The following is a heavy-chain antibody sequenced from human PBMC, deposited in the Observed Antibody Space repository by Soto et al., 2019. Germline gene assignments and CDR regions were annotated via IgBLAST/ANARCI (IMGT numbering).Heavy chain of an antibody. CDR1: GGSISSYY. CDR2: IYYSGST. J-gene: IGHJ4*02. CDR3: ARAGDDFWSGYPHLDY. V-gene: IGHV4-59*01. Sequence: PSETLSLTCSVSGGSISSYYWSWIRQPPGKGLEWIGYIYYSGSTNYNPSLKSRVTISVDTSKNQFSLKLSSVTAADTAVYYCARAGDDFWSGYPHLDYWGQGTLVTVSS. D-gene: IGHD3-3*01.